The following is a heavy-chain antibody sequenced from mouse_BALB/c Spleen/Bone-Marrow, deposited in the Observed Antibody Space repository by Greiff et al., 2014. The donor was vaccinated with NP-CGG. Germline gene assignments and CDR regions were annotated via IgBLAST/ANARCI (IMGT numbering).Heavy chain of an antibody. D-gene: IGHD1-1*01. CDR1: GYKFTDYA. J-gene: IGHJ2*01. CDR3: ARNFYGSAYFDF. V-gene: IGHV1-67*01. CDR2: ISTYSGNT. Sequence: LVESGPELVRPGVSVKISCKGSGYKFTDYAVHWVKQSHAKSLEWIGLISTYSGNTHYNQKFKGKATMTVDKSSSTAYMELARLTSEDSAIYYCARNFYGSAYFDFWGQGSTLTVSS.